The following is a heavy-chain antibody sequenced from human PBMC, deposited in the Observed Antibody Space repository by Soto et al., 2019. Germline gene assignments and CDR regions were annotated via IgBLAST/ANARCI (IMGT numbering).Heavy chain of an antibody. CDR3: ARDFSRECNDTWFDP. CDR1: GASLSRGSYY. D-gene: IGHD2-8*01. J-gene: IGHJ5*02. V-gene: IGHV4-61*01. CDR2: IYYSGST. Sequence: SAPLSLPCTVSGASLSRGSYYWSWIRQPPGKGLEWIGYIYYSGSTNYNPSLKSRVTISVDTYKNQFSLTLSSVTAADTAVYYCARDFSRECNDTWFDPWGQGTLVTVSS.